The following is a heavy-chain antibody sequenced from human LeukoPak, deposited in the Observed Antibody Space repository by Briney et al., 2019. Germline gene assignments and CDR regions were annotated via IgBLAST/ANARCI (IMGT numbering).Heavy chain of an antibody. CDR1: GLTVGSKY. Sequence: PGGSLRLSCAASGLTVGSKYMGWVRQAPGKGLEWVSVIYRGGDTYYADSVRGRFTVPRDISQNTLYLQMNRLRVEDTAVYYCATRPDGNDFPYFDFWGQGTLVLVSS. D-gene: IGHD5-12*01. CDR2: IYRGGDT. V-gene: IGHV3-66*01. J-gene: IGHJ4*02. CDR3: ATRPDGNDFPYFDF.